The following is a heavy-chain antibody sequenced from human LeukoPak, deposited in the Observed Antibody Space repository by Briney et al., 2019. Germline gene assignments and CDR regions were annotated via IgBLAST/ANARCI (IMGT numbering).Heavy chain of an antibody. CDR2: IIPIFATA. D-gene: IGHD3-22*01. CDR1: GGTFSSYG. CDR3: AKTITYYYDNSAYPSFDY. V-gene: IGHV1-69*05. Sequence: ASVKVSCKASGGTFSSYGISWARQAPGQGLEWMGTIIPIFATANYAQKFQGRVTITTDESTSTAYMELSSLRSEDTAVYYCAKTITYYYDNSAYPSFDYWGQGTLVTVSS. J-gene: IGHJ4*02.